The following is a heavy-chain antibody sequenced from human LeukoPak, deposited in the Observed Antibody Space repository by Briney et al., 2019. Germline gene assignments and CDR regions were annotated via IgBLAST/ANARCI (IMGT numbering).Heavy chain of an antibody. J-gene: IGHJ4*02. D-gene: IGHD3-22*01. V-gene: IGHV3-21*01. CDR2: ISSSSSYI. Sequence: PGGSLRLSCAASGFTFSSYSMNWVRQAPGKGLEWVSSISSSSSYIYYADSVKGRFTISRDNAKNSLYLRMNSLRAEDTAVYYCAGVVRYDSSDPSLDYWGQGTLVTVSS. CDR1: GFTFSSYS. CDR3: AGVVRYDSSDPSLDY.